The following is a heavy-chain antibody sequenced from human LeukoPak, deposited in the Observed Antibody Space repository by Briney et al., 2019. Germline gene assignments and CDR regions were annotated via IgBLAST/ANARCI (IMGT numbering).Heavy chain of an antibody. CDR1: GFTFSSYA. D-gene: IGHD6-13*01. CDR3: AGGPEAAGTVYDYYGMDV. CDR2: ISGSGGST. J-gene: IGHJ6*02. V-gene: IGHV3-23*01. Sequence: GGSLTLSCAASGFTFSSYAMSWVRQAPGKGLEWVSAISGSGGSTYYADSVKGRFTISRDNSKNTLYLQMNSLRAEDTAVYYCAGGPEAAGTVYDYYGMDVWGQGTTVTVSS.